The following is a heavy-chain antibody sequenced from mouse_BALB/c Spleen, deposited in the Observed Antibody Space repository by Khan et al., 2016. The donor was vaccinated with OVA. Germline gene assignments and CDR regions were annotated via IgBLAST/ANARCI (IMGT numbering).Heavy chain of an antibody. Sequence: VQLVESGPGLVAPSQCLSITCTVSGFSLTSSGVHWVRQPPAKGLEWLGVIWAGGSTTFYSALMSILSINKDSSKSQVFLKMNSLQTEDTAMYYCARNGEPDYFDYWGQGTTLTVSS. V-gene: IGHV2-9*02. J-gene: IGHJ2*01. CDR3: ARNGEPDYFDY. CDR1: GFSLTSSG. CDR2: IWAGGST.